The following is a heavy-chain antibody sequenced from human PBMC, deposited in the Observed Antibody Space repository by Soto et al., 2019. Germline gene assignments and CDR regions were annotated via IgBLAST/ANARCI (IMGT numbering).Heavy chain of an antibody. V-gene: IGHV4-59*01. CDR1: GGSITSYY. J-gene: IGHJ4*02. CDR3: ARVFATYCTSEFYFDS. D-gene: IGHD2-8*01. CDR2: DHYSANV. Sequence: SETLSLTCTVSGGSITSYYWSWIRQSPGKGLEWIGFDHYSANVNYNPSLKSRVTTSVDTSKNQLYLKLSSVTAADTAVYYCARVFATYCTSEFYFDSWGQGTLVTVSS.